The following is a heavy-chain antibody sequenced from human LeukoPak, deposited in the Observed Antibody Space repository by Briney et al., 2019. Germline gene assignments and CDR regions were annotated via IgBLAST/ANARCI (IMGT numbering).Heavy chain of an antibody. V-gene: IGHV4-59*01. CDR3: ARSNPGIAAAGMLYFDY. CDR1: GGSISSYY. D-gene: IGHD6-13*01. J-gene: IGHJ4*02. CDR2: IYYSGST. Sequence: SETLSLTCTVSGGSISSYYWSWIRQPPGKGLEWIGNIYYSGSTNYNPSLKSRVTISVDTSKNQFSLKLSSVTAADTAVYYCARSNPGIAAAGMLYFDYWGQGTLVTVSS.